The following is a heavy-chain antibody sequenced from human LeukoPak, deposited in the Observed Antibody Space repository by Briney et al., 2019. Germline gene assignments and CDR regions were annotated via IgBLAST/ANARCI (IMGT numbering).Heavy chain of an antibody. Sequence: ASVKVSCKASGYIFTSYGIRWVRQAAGQGLEWMGWISAYNGNKNDAQKLQGRVTMTTDTSTSTAYMELRSLRSDDTAVYYCARAAGRYDFWSGSRGYYYYYMDVWGKGTTVTVSS. CDR3: ARAAGRYDFWSGSRGYYYYYMDV. D-gene: IGHD3-3*01. V-gene: IGHV1-18*01. CDR1: GYIFTSYG. J-gene: IGHJ6*03. CDR2: ISAYNGNK.